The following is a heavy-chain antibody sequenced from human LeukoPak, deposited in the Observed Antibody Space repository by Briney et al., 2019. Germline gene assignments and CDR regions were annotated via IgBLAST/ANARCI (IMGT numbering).Heavy chain of an antibody. D-gene: IGHD2-21*02. J-gene: IGHJ3*02. CDR2: INRDGSRT. CDR3: AKSGAYCGGDCYLYAFDI. Sequence: GGSLRLSCAASGFTISTSWMHWVRQAPGKGLVWVSHINRDGSRTTYADSVKGRFTISRDNAKNTLYLQMNSLRAEDTAVYYCAKSGAYCGGDCYLYAFDIWGQGTMVTVSS. CDR1: GFTISTSW. V-gene: IGHV3-74*01.